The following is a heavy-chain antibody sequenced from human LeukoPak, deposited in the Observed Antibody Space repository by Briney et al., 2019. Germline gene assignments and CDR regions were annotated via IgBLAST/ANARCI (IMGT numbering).Heavy chain of an antibody. V-gene: IGHV4-59*01. D-gene: IGHD3-10*01. CDR3: ARGGSAGTYYYGSGSYYLDY. Sequence: SETLSLTCTVSGGSISSYYWGWIRQPPGKGLEWIGYIYYSGSTNYNPSLKSRVTISVDTSKNQFSLKLSFVTAADTAVYYCARGGSAGTYYYGSGSYYLDYWGQGTLVTVSS. CDR2: IYYSGST. J-gene: IGHJ4*02. CDR1: GGSISSYY.